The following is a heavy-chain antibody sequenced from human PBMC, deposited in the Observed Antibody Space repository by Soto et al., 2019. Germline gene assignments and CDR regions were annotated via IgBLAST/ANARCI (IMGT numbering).Heavy chain of an antibody. Sequence: PSETLSLTCAVYGGSFSGYYWSCIRQPPGKGLEWIGESSPSGSSKYNPSLKSRVTISVDTYKNQFSLKLSSVTAADTAVYYCARAYDYVWGTYRLDYWGQGTLVTV. CDR3: ARAYDYVWGTYRLDY. J-gene: IGHJ4*02. CDR1: GGSFSGYY. V-gene: IGHV4-34*01. CDR2: SSPSGSS. D-gene: IGHD3-16*02.